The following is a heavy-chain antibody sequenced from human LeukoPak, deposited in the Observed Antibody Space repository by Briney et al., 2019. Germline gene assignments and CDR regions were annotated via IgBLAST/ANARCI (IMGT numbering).Heavy chain of an antibody. D-gene: IGHD6-13*01. Sequence: ASVKVSCKASGYTFTSYGISWVRQAPGQGLEWMGLISAYNGNTNYAQKLQGRVTMTTDTSTSTAYMELRSLRSDDTAVYYCARVARIAAAGPDAFDIWGQGAMVTVSS. CDR3: ARVARIAAAGPDAFDI. CDR1: GYTFTSYG. V-gene: IGHV1-18*01. J-gene: IGHJ3*02. CDR2: ISAYNGNT.